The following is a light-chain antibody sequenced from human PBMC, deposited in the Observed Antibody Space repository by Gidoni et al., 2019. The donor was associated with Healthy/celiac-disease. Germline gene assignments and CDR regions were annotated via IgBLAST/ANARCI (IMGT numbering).Light chain of an antibody. CDR1: QSLLHSNGYNY. J-gene: IGKJ1*01. Sequence: DIVMTQSPLSLPVTPGEPASISCRSSQSLLHSNGYNYLDWYLQKPGQSPQLLIYLGSNRVSGVPDRFSGSGSGTDFTLKISRVEAEDVRVYYCMQALQTPWTFXHXTKVEIK. V-gene: IGKV2-28*01. CDR3: MQALQTPWT. CDR2: LGS.